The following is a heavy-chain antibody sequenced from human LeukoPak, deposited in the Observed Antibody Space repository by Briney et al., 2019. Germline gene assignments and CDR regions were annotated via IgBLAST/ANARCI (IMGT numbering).Heavy chain of an antibody. CDR1: GYTFTSYG. D-gene: IGHD6-19*01. Sequence: ASVKVSCKASGYTFTSYGISWVRQAPGQGLEWMGWISAYNGNTNYAQKLQGRVTMTTDTSTSTAYMELRSPRSDDTAVYYCARRGYSSGCCYFDYWGQGTLVTVSS. V-gene: IGHV1-18*01. CDR2: ISAYNGNT. CDR3: ARRGYSSGCCYFDY. J-gene: IGHJ4*02.